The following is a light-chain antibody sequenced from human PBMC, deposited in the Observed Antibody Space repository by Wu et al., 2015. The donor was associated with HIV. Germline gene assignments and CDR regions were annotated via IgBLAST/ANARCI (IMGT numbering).Light chain of an antibody. V-gene: IGKV3-20*01. CDR3: QQYASSPLLT. CDR2: GAS. Sequence: EIVLTQSPATLSLSPGERATLSCRASHSVSSSYLAWYQHKPGQAPRLLIYGASSRATGIPDRFSASGSGTDFTLSISRLEPEDFAVYYCQQYASSPLLTFGGDQGGDQT. J-gene: IGKJ4*01. CDR1: HSVSSSY.